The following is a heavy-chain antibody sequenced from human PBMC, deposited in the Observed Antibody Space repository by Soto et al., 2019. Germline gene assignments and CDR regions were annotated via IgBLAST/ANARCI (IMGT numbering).Heavy chain of an antibody. CDR3: ARVRFGELLHPGNWFDP. D-gene: IGHD3-10*01. V-gene: IGHV1-69*13. J-gene: IGHJ5*02. CDR2: IIPIFGTA. CDR1: GYSFTSYG. Sequence: SVKVSCKASGYSFTSYGISWVRQATGQGLEWMGGIIPIFGTANYAQKFQGSVTITADESTSTAYMELSSLRSEDTAVYYWARVRFGELLHPGNWFDPWGQGTLVTVSS.